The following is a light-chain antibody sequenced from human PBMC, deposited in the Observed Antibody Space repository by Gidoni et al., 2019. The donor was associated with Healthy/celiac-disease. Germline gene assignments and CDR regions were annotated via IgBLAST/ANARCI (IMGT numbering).Light chain of an antibody. CDR2: AAS. Sequence: DIQMTQSPSSLSASVGDRVTITCRASQSIRSYLNWYQQKPGTAPKLLIYAASSLQSGVPSRFSGSGSGTDFTLTISSLQPEDFATYYCQQSYSTPPLTFXGXTKVEIK. J-gene: IGKJ4*01. CDR3: QQSYSTPPLT. V-gene: IGKV1-39*01. CDR1: QSIRSY.